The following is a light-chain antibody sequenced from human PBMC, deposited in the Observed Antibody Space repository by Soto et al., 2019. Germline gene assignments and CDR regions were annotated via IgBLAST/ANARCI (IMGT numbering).Light chain of an antibody. CDR2: GAS. J-gene: IGKJ1*01. V-gene: IGKV1-5*01. CDR3: QQYNRLWT. Sequence: DMQMTQFPSTLSAAVGDSVTITWRASQPISGFLAWYQQKPGKAPKVLIHGASTLETGVPARFSASGSGTEFTLTISSLQPDDFATYYCQQYNRLWTFGQGTKVDIK. CDR1: QPISGF.